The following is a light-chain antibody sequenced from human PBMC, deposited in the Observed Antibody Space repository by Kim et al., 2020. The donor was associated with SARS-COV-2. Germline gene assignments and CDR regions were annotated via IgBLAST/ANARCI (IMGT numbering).Light chain of an antibody. V-gene: IGLV1-44*01. J-gene: IGLJ3*02. CDR3: ATWDVTLNGWV. Sequence: GQRVNTSCSGSSSNVGRHFVNWYHQLPGTAPKVFIYNDNQRPSGVPDRFSGSRSGTSASLAISGLQSEDEADYYCATWDVTLNGWVFGGGTQLTVL. CDR1: SSNVGRHF. CDR2: NDN.